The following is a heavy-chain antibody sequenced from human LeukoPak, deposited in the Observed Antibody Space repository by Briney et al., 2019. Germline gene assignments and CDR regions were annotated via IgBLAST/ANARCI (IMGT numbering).Heavy chain of an antibody. D-gene: IGHD2-15*01. CDR2: IYTSGST. Sequence: SETLSLTCTVSGGSISSYYWSWIRQAPGKGLEWIGYIYTSGSTNYNPSLKSRVTISVDTSKNQFSLKLSSVTAADTAVYYCARLRIFYYMDVWGKGTTVTVSS. CDR1: GGSISSYY. V-gene: IGHV4-4*09. CDR3: ARLRIFYYMDV. J-gene: IGHJ6*03.